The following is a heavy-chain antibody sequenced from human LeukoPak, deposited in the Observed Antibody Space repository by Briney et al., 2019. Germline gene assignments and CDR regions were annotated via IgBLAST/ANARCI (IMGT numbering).Heavy chain of an antibody. D-gene: IGHD3-22*01. CDR3: AKDIGVGYYDSSGLEGYFDY. CDR1: GFTFDDYA. CDR2: ISWNSGSI. J-gene: IGHJ4*02. Sequence: GRSLRLSCAASGFTFDDYAMHWVRQAPGKGLEWVLGISWNSGSIGYADSVKGRFTISRDNAKNSLYLQMNSLRAEDTALYYCAKDIGVGYYDSSGLEGYFDYWGQGTLVTVSS. V-gene: IGHV3-9*01.